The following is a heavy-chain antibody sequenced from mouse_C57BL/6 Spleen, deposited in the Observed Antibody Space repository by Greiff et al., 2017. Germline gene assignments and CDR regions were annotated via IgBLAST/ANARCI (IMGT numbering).Heavy chain of an antibody. CDR3: ARSSYGNYGYFDV. J-gene: IGHJ1*03. D-gene: IGHD2-10*01. Sequence: QVQLQQSGAELVKPGASVKISCKASGYAFSSYWMNWVKQRPGQGLEWIGQIYPGDGDTNYNGKFKGKATLTADKSSSTAYMQLSSLTSEDSAVYFCARSSYGNYGYFDVWGTGTTVTVSS. CDR1: GYAFSSYW. CDR2: IYPGDGDT. V-gene: IGHV1-80*01.